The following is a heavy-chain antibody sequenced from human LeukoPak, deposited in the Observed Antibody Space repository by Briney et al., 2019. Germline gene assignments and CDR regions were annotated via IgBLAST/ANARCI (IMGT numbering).Heavy chain of an antibody. CDR1: GFTFSSYS. CDR3: AKVSRLQFFDWILDY. CDR2: ISYDGSNK. J-gene: IGHJ4*02. D-gene: IGHD3-9*01. V-gene: IGHV3-30*18. Sequence: GGSLRLSCAASGFTFSSYSMNWVRQAPGKGLEWVAVISYDGSNKYYADSVKGRFTISRDNSKNTLSLQMNSLRAEDTAVYYCAKVSRLQFFDWILDYWGQGTLVTVSS.